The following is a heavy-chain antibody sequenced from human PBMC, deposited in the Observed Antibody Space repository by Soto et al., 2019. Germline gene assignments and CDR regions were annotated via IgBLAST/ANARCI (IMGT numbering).Heavy chain of an antibody. V-gene: IGHV4-39*01. CDR3: RSSSRYSTDV. J-gene: IGHJ6*02. Sequence: QLQLQESGPGLVKPSETLSLSCTVSGGSITSSFYWGWIRQPPGKGLEWIGSIYGTGNTYYNPSLKGLVTISANTSENPFSLILIAVTAADTAVYYCRSSSRYSTDVWGQGATVTVSS. CDR2: IYGTGNT. CDR1: GGSITSSFY. D-gene: IGHD6-13*01.